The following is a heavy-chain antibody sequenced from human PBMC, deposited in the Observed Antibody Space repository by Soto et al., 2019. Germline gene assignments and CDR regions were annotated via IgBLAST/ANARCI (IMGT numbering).Heavy chain of an antibody. CDR3: ARVTYDYGDRHYYYGMDV. Sequence: GSLRLSCAASGFTVSSNYMSWVRQAPGKGLEWVSVIYSGGSTYYADSVKGRFTISRDNSKNTLYLQMNSLRAEDTAVYYCARVTYDYGDRHYYYGMDVWGQGTTVTVSS. V-gene: IGHV3-53*01. D-gene: IGHD4-17*01. CDR2: IYSGGST. CDR1: GFTVSSNY. J-gene: IGHJ6*02.